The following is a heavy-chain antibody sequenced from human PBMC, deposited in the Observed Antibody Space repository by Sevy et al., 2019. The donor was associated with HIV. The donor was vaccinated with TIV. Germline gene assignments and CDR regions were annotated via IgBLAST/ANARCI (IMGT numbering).Heavy chain of an antibody. J-gene: IGHJ3*02. CDR3: ARLCSSTSCYTPTDAFDI. CDR1: GFTFSSYS. CDR2: ISSSSSTI. V-gene: IGHV3-48*01. D-gene: IGHD2-2*02. Sequence: GGSLRLSCAASGFTFSSYSMNWVRQAPGKGLEWVSYISSSSSTIYYADSVKGRFTISRDNAKNSLYLQMNSLRAEDTAVYYCARLCSSTSCYTPTDAFDIWGQGTMVTVSS.